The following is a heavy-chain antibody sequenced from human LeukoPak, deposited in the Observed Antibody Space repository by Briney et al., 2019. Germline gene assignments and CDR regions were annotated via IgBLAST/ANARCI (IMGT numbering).Heavy chain of an antibody. J-gene: IGHJ4*02. CDR1: AFTFSSYG. V-gene: IGHV3-23*01. CDR3: AKDDAWLQFGD. D-gene: IGHD5-24*01. Sequence: GGTLRLSCAASAFTFSSYGMTWVRQAPGKGLEWVSAISGSGESTYYADSVKGRFTISRDNSKNTLYLQMNSLRPEDTAVYYCAKDDAWLQFGDWGRGTLVTVSS. CDR2: ISGSGEST.